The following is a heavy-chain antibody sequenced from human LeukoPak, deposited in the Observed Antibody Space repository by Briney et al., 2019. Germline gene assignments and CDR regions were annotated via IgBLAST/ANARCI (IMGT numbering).Heavy chain of an antibody. CDR2: ISPSGDIT. CDR3: AKDDAWLRFGE. Sequence: GTSLRLSCAASGFTFSNYAMHWVRQAPGKGLEWVSGISPSGDITYYADSVKGRFTISRDNSKNTLYLEVISLTAEDTAVYYCAKDDAWLRFGEWSQGTLVTVSS. J-gene: IGHJ4*02. D-gene: IGHD3-10*01. CDR1: GFTFSNYA. V-gene: IGHV3-23*01.